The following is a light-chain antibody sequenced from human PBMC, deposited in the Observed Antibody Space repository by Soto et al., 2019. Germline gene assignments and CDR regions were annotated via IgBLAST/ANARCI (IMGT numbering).Light chain of an antibody. CDR1: QSVNHN. Sequence: EIVLTPSPGTLALSPGGRATRSCRASQSVNHNVAWYQQKPGQAPRLLIYGARSRATGVPDRFSGSGTGTDFTLTIRSLQAEDFGVYFCHQYNNWPPSTFGQGTRLEIK. CDR3: HQYNNWPPST. J-gene: IGKJ5*01. CDR2: GAR. V-gene: IGKV3-15*01.